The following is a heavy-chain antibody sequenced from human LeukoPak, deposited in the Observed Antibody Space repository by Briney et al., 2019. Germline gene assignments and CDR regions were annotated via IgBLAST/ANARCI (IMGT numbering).Heavy chain of an antibody. CDR3: ARESTANWFDP. CDR1: DDSITMYY. J-gene: IGHJ5*02. D-gene: IGHD1-14*01. CDR2: VDHTGST. V-gene: IGHV4-59*01. Sequence: SETLSLTCTVSDDSITMYYWTWIRQPPGKGLEWIGYVDHTGSTKFNPSLNGRVTISRDTSKNLFSLRLRSVTAADTAVYYCARESTANWFDPWGQGTLVTVSS.